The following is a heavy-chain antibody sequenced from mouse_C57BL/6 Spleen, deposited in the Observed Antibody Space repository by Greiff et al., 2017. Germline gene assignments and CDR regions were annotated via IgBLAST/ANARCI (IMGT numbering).Heavy chain of an antibody. CDR1: GYTFTSYW. J-gene: IGHJ2*01. V-gene: IGHV1-64*01. Sequence: VQLQQPGAELVKPGASVKLSCKASGYTFTSYWMHWVKQRPGQGLEWIGMIHPNSGSTNYNEKFKSKATLTVYKSSSTAYMQLSSLTSEASAVYSCASIYYDYDYFDYWGQGTTLTVSS. CDR3: ASIYYDYDYFDY. D-gene: IGHD2-4*01. CDR2: IHPNSGST.